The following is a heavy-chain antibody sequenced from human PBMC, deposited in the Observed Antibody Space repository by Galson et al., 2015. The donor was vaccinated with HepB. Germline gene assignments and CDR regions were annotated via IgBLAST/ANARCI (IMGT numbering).Heavy chain of an antibody. CDR3: ARDSYGLL. J-gene: IGHJ4*02. D-gene: IGHD5-18*01. V-gene: IGHV4-38-2*02. CDR2: IYHSGST. CDR1: GYSISSGYY. Sequence: SETLFLTCTVSGYSISSGYYWGWIRQPPGKGLEWIGSIYHSGSTYYNPSLKSRVTISVDTSKNQFSLKLSSVTAADTAVYYCARDSYGLLWGQGTLVTVSS.